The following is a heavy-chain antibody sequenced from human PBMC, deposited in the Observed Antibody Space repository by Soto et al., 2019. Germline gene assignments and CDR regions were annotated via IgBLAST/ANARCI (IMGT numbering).Heavy chain of an antibody. V-gene: IGHV3-30*18. CDR3: AKAQYGFWSGYYRSFYYYGMDV. D-gene: IGHD3-3*01. J-gene: IGHJ6*02. Sequence: ESGGGVVQPGRSLRLSCAASGFTFSSYGMHWVRQAPGKGLEWVAVISYDGSNKYYADSVKGRFTISRDNSKNTLYLQMNSLRAEDTAVYYCAKAQYGFWSGYYRSFYYYGMDVWGQGTTVTVSS. CDR2: ISYDGSNK. CDR1: GFTFSSYG.